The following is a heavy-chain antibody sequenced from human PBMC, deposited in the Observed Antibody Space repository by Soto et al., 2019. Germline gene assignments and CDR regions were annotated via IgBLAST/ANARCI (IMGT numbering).Heavy chain of an antibody. CDR3: AKDMVRDNYYYYGMDV. CDR2: ISYDGSNK. J-gene: IGHJ6*02. Sequence: GGSLRLSCAASGFTFSSYGMHWVRQAPGKGLEWVAVISYDGSNKYYADSVKGRFTISRDNSKNTLYLQMNSLRAEDTAVYYCAKDMVRDNYYYYGMDVWGQGTTVTVSS. V-gene: IGHV3-30*18. D-gene: IGHD3-10*01. CDR1: GFTFSSYG.